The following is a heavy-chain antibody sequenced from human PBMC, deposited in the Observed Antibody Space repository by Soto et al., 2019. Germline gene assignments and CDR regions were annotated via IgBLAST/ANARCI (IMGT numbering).Heavy chain of an antibody. J-gene: IGHJ5*02. CDR3: ARVDCSGGSCYGLNWFDP. V-gene: IGHV4-30-4*01. D-gene: IGHD2-15*01. CDR1: GGSISSGDYY. Sequence: QVQLQESGPGLVKPSQTLSLTCTVSGGSISSGDYYWSWIRQPPGKGLEWIGYIYYSGSTYYNPSLTSRVTISVDTSKNQFSLKLSSVTAADTAVYYCARVDCSGGSCYGLNWFDPWGQGTLVTVSS. CDR2: IYYSGST.